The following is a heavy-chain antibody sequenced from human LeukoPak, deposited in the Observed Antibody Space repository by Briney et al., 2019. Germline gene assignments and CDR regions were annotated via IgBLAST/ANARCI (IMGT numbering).Heavy chain of an antibody. J-gene: IGHJ5*02. Sequence: GGSLRLSCAASGFTFSSYWMHWVRQAPGKGLVWVSRINSEGSSTSYADSVKGRFTISRDNAKNTLYLQMNSLRAEDTAVYYCAKEPSDIVVDPAWGQGALVTVSS. V-gene: IGHV3-74*01. CDR3: AKEPSDIVVDPA. CDR2: INSEGSST. CDR1: GFTFSSYW. D-gene: IGHD2-2*01.